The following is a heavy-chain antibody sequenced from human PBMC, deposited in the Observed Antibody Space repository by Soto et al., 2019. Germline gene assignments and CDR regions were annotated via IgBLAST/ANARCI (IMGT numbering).Heavy chain of an antibody. D-gene: IGHD3-3*01. CDR1: GFTFSSYA. CDR3: AKVSGTYYDFWSGYSPEDYFDY. CDR2: ISGSGGST. V-gene: IGHV3-23*01. J-gene: IGHJ4*02. Sequence: GGSLRLSCAASGFTFSSYAMSWVRQAPGKGLEWVSAISGSGGSTYYADSVKGRFTISRDNSKNTLYLQMNSLRAEDTAVYYCAKVSGTYYDFWSGYSPEDYFDYWGQGTLVTVSS.